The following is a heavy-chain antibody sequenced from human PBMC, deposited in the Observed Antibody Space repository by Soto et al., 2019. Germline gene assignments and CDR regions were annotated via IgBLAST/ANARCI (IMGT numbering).Heavy chain of an antibody. CDR1: GYTFTSYG. V-gene: IGHV1-18*01. CDR2: ISAYNGNT. D-gene: IGHD1-1*01. CDR3: ARIKTGTPYWYFDL. Sequence: ASVKVSCKASGYTFTSYGISWVRQAPGQGLEWMGWISAYNGNTNYAQKLQGRVTMTTDTSTSTAYMELRSLRSDDTAVYYCARIKTGTPYWYFDLWGRGALVTVSS. J-gene: IGHJ2*01.